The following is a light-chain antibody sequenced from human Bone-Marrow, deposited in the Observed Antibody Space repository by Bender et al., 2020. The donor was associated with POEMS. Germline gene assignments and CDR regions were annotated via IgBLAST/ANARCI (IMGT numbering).Light chain of an antibody. Sequence: QSALTQPASVSASPGQSITISCTGTASDIALYDYVSWYQQHPGKAPQLIISEVTNRPSGISDRFAGSKSGSTAALTISGLQPDDEADYYCSSYTSSNTWVFGGGTKLTVL. CDR1: ASDIALYDY. CDR2: EVT. CDR3: SSYTSSNTWV. V-gene: IGLV2-14*01. J-gene: IGLJ3*02.